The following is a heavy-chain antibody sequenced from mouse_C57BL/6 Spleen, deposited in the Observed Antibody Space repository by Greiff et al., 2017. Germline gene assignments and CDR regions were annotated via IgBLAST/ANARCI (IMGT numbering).Heavy chain of an antibody. CDR3: AGNSLYSNCFPMDY. J-gene: IGHJ4*01. CDR1: GFSLTSYG. D-gene: IGHD2-5*01. Sequence: QVQLKQSGPGLVQPSQSLSITCTASGFSLTSYGVHWVRQSPGKGLEWLGVIWSGGSTAYNAAFISRLSISKDNSKSQVFFKMDGLQSDDTAIYYWAGNSLYSNCFPMDYWGQGTSVTVSS. CDR2: IWSGGST. V-gene: IGHV2-2*01.